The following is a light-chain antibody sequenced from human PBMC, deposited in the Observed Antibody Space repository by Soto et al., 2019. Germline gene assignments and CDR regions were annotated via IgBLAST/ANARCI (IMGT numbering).Light chain of an antibody. V-gene: IGLV1-44*01. Sequence: QPALTQPPSRSGTPGQTVTITCSGSSSNIGSNTVNWYQQLPGTAPRLPIYSNNHRPSGVPDRFSGSQSGTSASLAISGIQSEDESDYYCAAWDDRLNRSYDLGNGSKGTVL. CDR1: SSNIGSNT. CDR2: SNN. J-gene: IGLJ1*01. CDR3: AAWDDRLNRSYD.